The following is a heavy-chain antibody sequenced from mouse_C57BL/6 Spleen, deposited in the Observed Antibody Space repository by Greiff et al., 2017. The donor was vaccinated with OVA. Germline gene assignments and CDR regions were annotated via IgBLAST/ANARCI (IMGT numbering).Heavy chain of an antibody. J-gene: IGHJ1*03. Sequence: VQLQQSGAELVKPGASVQLSCTASGFNIKDYYMHWVKQRTEQGLEWIGRIDPEDGETKYAPKFQGKATITADTSSNTAYLQLSSLTSEDTAVYYCASYYGPLYWYFDVWGTGTTVTVSS. V-gene: IGHV14-2*01. D-gene: IGHD1-1*01. CDR1: GFNIKDYY. CDR2: IDPEDGET. CDR3: ASYYGPLYWYFDV.